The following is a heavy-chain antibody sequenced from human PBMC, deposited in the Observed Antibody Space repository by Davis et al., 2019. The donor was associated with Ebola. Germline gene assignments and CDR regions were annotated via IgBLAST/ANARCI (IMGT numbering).Heavy chain of an antibody. J-gene: IGHJ4*02. Sequence: GESLKISCAASGFTFSHYGMHWVRQAPGKGLEWVSYISSSSSTIYYADSVKGRFTISRDNAKNSLYLQMNSLRAEDTAVYYCAIANRGPVADTGDYWGQGTLVTVSS. V-gene: IGHV3-48*01. CDR1: GFTFSHYG. CDR3: AIANRGPVADTGDY. D-gene: IGHD6-19*01. CDR2: ISSSSSTI.